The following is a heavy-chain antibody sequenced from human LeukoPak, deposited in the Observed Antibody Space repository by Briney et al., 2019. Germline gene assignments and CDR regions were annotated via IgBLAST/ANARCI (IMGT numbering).Heavy chain of an antibody. CDR2: INPNSGST. D-gene: IGHD2-21*02. Sequence: ASVKVSCKASGYTFTGYYMHWVRQAPGQGLEWMGWINPNSGSTNYAQKFQGRVTMTRDTSISTAYMELSRLRSDDTAVYYCARGNRGDWTADYWGQGTLVTVSS. V-gene: IGHV1-2*02. CDR1: GYTFTGYY. J-gene: IGHJ4*02. CDR3: ARGNRGDWTADY.